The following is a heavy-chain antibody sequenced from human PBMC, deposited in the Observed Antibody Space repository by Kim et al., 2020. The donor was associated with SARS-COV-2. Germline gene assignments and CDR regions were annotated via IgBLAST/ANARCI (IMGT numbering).Heavy chain of an antibody. CDR3: ARDRSDYGSGSYTLDY. V-gene: IGHV4-34*01. D-gene: IGHD3-10*01. Sequence: SLKSRVTISVDTSKNQFSLKLSSVTAADTAVYYCARDRSDYGSGSYTLDYWGQGTLVTVSS. J-gene: IGHJ4*02.